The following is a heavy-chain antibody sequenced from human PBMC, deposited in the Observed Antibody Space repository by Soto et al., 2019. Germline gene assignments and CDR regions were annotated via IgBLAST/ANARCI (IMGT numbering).Heavy chain of an antibody. Sequence: XSVKVSCKASVYTFTSYGISWVRQAPGQGLEWMGWISAYNGNTNYAQKLQGRVTMTTDTSTSTAYMELRSLRSDDTAVYYCARDGGLSNHDAFDIWGQGTMVTVSS. CDR3: ARDGGLSNHDAFDI. V-gene: IGHV1-18*01. CDR2: ISAYNGNT. J-gene: IGHJ3*02. D-gene: IGHD3-16*02. CDR1: VYTFTSYG.